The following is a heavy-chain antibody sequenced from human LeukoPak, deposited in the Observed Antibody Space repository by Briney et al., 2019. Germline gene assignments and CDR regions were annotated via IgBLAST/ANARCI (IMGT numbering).Heavy chain of an antibody. CDR1: GGSISNYY. V-gene: IGHV4-59*01. CDR3: ARGSRELYYFDY. CDR2: IYYTGST. D-gene: IGHD1-7*01. Sequence: SETLSLTCSVSGGSISNYYWNWIRQPPGKGLEWIGFIYYTGSTNYNPSLKSRVTISVDTSKNQFSLKLSSVTAADTAVYYCARGSRELYYFDYWGQGTLVTVSS. J-gene: IGHJ4*02.